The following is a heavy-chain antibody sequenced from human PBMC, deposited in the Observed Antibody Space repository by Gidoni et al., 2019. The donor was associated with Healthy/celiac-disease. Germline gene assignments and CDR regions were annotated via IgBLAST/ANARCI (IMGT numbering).Heavy chain of an antibody. CDR1: GSTFSSYA. D-gene: IGHD6-13*01. J-gene: IGHJ4*02. V-gene: IGHV3-64D*08. CDR2: ISSNGDST. Sequence: EVQLVESGGGLVQPGGSLWLSCSATGSTFSSYAMHWVRQAPGKGLEYVSAISSNGDSTYYADSVKGRFTISRDNSKNTLYLQMSSLRAEDTAVYYCVKGGKQQLPEGFDYWGQGTLVTVSS. CDR3: VKGGKQQLPEGFDY.